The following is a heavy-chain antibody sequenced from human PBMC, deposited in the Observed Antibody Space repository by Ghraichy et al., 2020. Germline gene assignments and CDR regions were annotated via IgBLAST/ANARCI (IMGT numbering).Heavy chain of an antibody. CDR3: ARRAAGTFH. CDR1: GGSISSSSYY. CDR2: IYYSGST. J-gene: IGHJ4*02. D-gene: IGHD6-13*01. V-gene: IGHV4-39*07. Sequence: SETLYLTCTVSGGSISSSSYYWGWIRQPPGKGLEWIGSIYYSGSTYYNPSLKSRVTISVDTSKNQFSLKLSSVTAADTAVYYCARRAAGTFHWGQGTLVTVSS.